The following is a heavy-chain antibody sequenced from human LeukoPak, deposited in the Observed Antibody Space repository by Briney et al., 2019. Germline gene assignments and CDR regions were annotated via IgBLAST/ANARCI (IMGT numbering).Heavy chain of an antibody. CDR3: ARGKAYCSKTSCDYYYMDV. V-gene: IGHV3-66*02. CDR1: GFTVSNNY. Sequence: GSLRLSCAASGFTVSNNYMSWVRQAPGKGLEWVSVIYSGGSTYYADSVKGRFTISRDNSKNTLYLQVNSLRAEDTAVYYCARGKAYCSKTSCDYYYMDVWGKGTTVTVSS. CDR2: IYSGGST. J-gene: IGHJ6*03. D-gene: IGHD2-2*01.